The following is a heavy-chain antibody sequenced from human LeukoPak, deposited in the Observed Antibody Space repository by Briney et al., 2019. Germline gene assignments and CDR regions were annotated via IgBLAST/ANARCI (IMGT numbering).Heavy chain of an antibody. CDR1: GGSISSYY. CDR3: ARWTALDSSSWYYGLDY. Sequence: PSETLSLTCTVSGGSISSYYWSWIRQPPGKGLEWIGYIYYSGSTNYNPSLKSRVTISVDTSKSQFSLKLSSVTAADTAVYYCARWTALDSSSWYYGLDYWGQGTLVTVSS. CDR2: IYYSGST. V-gene: IGHV4-59*01. D-gene: IGHD6-13*01. J-gene: IGHJ4*02.